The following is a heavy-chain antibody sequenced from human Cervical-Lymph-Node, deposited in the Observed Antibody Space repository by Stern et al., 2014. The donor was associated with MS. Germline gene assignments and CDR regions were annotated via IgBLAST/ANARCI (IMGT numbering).Heavy chain of an antibody. CDR1: GYSFTSYW. Sequence: EVQLVESGAEVKKPGESLKISCKGSGYSFTSYWIGWVRQMPGKGLEWMGIIYPGDSDTRYSPSFQGQVTISADKSLSTAYLQWSSLKASDTAMYYCARRYCSSTSCYTRDYYGMDVWGQGTTVTVSS. CDR3: ARRYCSSTSCYTRDYYGMDV. D-gene: IGHD2-2*02. V-gene: IGHV5-51*01. J-gene: IGHJ6*02. CDR2: IYPGDSDT.